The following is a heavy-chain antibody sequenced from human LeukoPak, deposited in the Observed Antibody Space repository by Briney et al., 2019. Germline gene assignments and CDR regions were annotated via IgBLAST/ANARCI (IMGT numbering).Heavy chain of an antibody. J-gene: IGHJ4*02. CDR2: ISGSGGST. V-gene: IGHV3-23*01. D-gene: IGHD2-15*01. Sequence: AGSLRLSCAASGFTFSSYAMSWVRQAPGKGLEWVSAISGSGGSTYYADPVKGRFTISRDNSKNTLYLQMNSLRAEDTAVYYCAKGGCSGGSCYLSLYFDYWGQGTLVTVSS. CDR1: GFTFSSYA. CDR3: AKGGCSGGSCYLSLYFDY.